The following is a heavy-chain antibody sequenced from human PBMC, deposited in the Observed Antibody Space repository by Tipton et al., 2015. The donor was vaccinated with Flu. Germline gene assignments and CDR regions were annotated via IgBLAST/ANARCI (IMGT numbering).Heavy chain of an antibody. CDR2: IHNTGPT. Sequence: TLSLTCSVSGDSIGSPYFWGWIRQPPGKGLEWIGYIHNTGPTNYNPSLKSRLTISLLTSKNQFSLNLASVTAADTAVYYCGRTGRSAAVTDYWGQGSLVTVSS. V-gene: IGHV4-59*01. CDR3: GRTGRSAAVTDY. J-gene: IGHJ4*02. D-gene: IGHD4-17*01. CDR1: GDSIGSPYF.